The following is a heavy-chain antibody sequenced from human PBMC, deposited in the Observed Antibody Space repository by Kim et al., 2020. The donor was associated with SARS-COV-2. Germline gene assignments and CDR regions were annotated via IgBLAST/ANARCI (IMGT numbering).Heavy chain of an antibody. V-gene: IGHV3-23*01. Sequence: GGSLRLSCAASGFTFSSYAMSWVRQAPGKGLEWVSAISGSGGSTYYADSVKGRFTISRDNFKNTLYLQMNSLRAEDTAVYYCARRPYYDFWSGYQSYGMDVWGQGTTVTVSS. J-gene: IGHJ6*02. D-gene: IGHD3-3*01. CDR1: GFTFSSYA. CDR2: ISGSGGST. CDR3: ARRPYYDFWSGYQSYGMDV.